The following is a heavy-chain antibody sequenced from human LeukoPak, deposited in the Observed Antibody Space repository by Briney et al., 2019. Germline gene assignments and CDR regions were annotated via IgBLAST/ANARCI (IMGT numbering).Heavy chain of an antibody. V-gene: IGHV3-30*03. D-gene: IGHD3-9*01. CDR1: GFTFSSYG. J-gene: IGHJ4*02. CDR3: TRSGTYDILTGYSYPDY. Sequence: GGSLRLSCAASGFTFSSYGMHWVRQAPGKGLEWVAVISYDGSNKYYADSVKGRFTISRDNSKNTAYLQMNSLKTEDTAVYYCTRSGTYDILTGYSYPDYWGQGTLVTVSS. CDR2: ISYDGSNK.